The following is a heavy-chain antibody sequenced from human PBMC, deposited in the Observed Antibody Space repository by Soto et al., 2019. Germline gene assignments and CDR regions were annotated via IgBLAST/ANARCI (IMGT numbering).Heavy chain of an antibody. CDR1: GDSINSGAYY. D-gene: IGHD5-12*01. CDR3: ARGGGYSGYRPREYDY. J-gene: IGHJ4*02. Sequence: SETLSLTCTVSGDSINSGAYYWSWIRQPPGKGLEWIGYIHYSGSPYYSPSLKSRVAISVDTSKNQFSLKLSSVTAADTAVYYCARGGGYSGYRPREYDYWGQGTLVTVSS. V-gene: IGHV4-30-4*01. CDR2: IHYSGSP.